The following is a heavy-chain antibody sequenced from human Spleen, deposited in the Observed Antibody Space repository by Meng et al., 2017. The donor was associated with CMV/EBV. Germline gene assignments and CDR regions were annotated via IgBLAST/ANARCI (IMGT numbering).Heavy chain of an antibody. D-gene: IGHD6-13*01. CDR2: IYSGGST. CDR1: GFTVSSNY. CDR3: AREVIEAAGTWLDY. Sequence: GESLKISCAASGFTVSSNYMSWVRQAPGKGLEWVSVIYSGGSTYYADSVKGRFTISRDNSKNTLYLQMNSLRAEDTAVYYCAREVIEAAGTWLDYWGQGTLVTVSS. J-gene: IGHJ4*02. V-gene: IGHV3-53*01.